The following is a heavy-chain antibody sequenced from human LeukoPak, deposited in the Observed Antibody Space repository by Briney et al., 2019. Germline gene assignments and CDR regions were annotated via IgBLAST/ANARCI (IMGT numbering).Heavy chain of an antibody. CDR1: GFTFSSYG. CDR3: AREYHSGWYYFDY. J-gene: IGHJ4*02. Sequence: PGGSLRLSCAASGFTFSSYGMHWVRQAPGKGLEWVAVIWYDGSNKYYADSVKGRLTISRDNSKNTLYLQMNSLRAEDTAVYYCAREYHSGWYYFDYWGQGTLVTVSS. D-gene: IGHD6-19*01. V-gene: IGHV3-33*01. CDR2: IWYDGSNK.